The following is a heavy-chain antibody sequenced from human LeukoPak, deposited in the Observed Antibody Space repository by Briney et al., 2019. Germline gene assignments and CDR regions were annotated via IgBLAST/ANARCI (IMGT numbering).Heavy chain of an antibody. D-gene: IGHD4-17*01. CDR3: ARSADYGDYLVHY. CDR1: GFTFSSYA. J-gene: IGHJ4*02. CDR2: ITSTTSYI. Sequence: GGSLRLSCAVSGFTFSSYAMNWVRQAPGKGLEWVSSITSTTSYIYYADSVKGRFTTSRDNAKNSVYLQMKSLRAEDTAVYYCARSADYGDYLVHYWDQGTLVTVSS. V-gene: IGHV3-21*01.